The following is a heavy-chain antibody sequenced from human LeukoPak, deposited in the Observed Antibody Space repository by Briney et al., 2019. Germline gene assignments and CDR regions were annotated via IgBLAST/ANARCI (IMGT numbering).Heavy chain of an antibody. CDR3: ARLGDSTDAFDY. CDR1: GYTFTNYG. J-gene: IGHJ4*02. Sequence: ASVKVSCKTSGYTFTNYGIAWVRQAPGQGLEWMGWISAYNGNTNYAQKLQGRVTMTTDTSTSTAYMELRSLRSDDTAVYYCARLGDSTDAFDYWGQGTLVTVSS. CDR2: ISAYNGNT. D-gene: IGHD2-2*01. V-gene: IGHV1-18*01.